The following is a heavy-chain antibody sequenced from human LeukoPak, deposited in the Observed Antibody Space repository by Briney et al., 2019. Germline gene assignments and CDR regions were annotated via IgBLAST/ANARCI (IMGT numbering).Heavy chain of an antibody. V-gene: IGHV1-69*01. CDR3: ASPRGRDGYNSRFDY. CDR2: IIPIFGTA. CDR1: GGTFSSYA. Sequence: ASVKVSCKASGGTFSSYAISWVRQAPGQGLEWMGGIIPIFGTANYAQKFQGRVTITADESTSTAYMELSSLRSEDTAVHYCASPRGRDGYNSRFDYWGQGTLVTVSS. J-gene: IGHJ4*02. D-gene: IGHD5-24*01.